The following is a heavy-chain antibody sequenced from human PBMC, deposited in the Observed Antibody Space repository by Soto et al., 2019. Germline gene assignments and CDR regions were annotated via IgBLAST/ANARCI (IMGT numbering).Heavy chain of an antibody. V-gene: IGHV1-69*12. J-gene: IGHJ6*02. D-gene: IGHD3-3*02. CDR1: GGTFGNSA. CDR2: IIPIFSTP. Sequence: QVQLVQSEAEVKKPGSSVTVSCKASGGTFGNSAISWVRQAPGQGLEWMVGIIPIFSTPDHAQKFQGRVTITADESTSTAYMELTSLRSEDTAVYYCARDKDRQQLGGNYYSAIDVWGQGTSVTVSS. CDR3: ARDKDRQQLGGNYYSAIDV.